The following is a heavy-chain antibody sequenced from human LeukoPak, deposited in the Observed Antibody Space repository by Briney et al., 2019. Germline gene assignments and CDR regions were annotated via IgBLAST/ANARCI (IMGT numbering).Heavy chain of an antibody. D-gene: IGHD3-16*01. CDR2: IWHDGSVE. CDR3: AKEGDQFRGYLDA. CDR1: GFMFSRLG. Sequence: GGSLRLSCAASGFMFSRLGMQWVRQAPGEGLEWVAMIWHDGSVEEYADSVRGRFTISRDNSQNTLYLQMNSLRDDDTAVYYCAKEGDQFRGYLDAWGKGTTVTVSS. V-gene: IGHV3-33*06. J-gene: IGHJ6*03.